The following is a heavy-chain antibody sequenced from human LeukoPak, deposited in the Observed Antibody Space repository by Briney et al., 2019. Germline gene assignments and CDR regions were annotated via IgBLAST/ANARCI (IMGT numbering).Heavy chain of an antibody. CDR3: AKGGYSSGWYGDH. CDR2: ISWNSGTV. CDR1: GFTFDDYG. D-gene: IGHD6-19*01. V-gene: IGHV3-9*01. J-gene: IGHJ4*02. Sequence: GGSLRLSXAASGFTFDDYGMHWVRQAPGKGLEWVSGISWNSGTVVYADSVRGRLTISRDNAKNSVYLQMNSLKAEDTALYYCAKGGYSSGWYGDHWGQGTLVTVSS.